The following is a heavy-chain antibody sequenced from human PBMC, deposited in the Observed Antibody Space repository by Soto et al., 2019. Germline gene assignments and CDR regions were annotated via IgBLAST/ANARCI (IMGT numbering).Heavy chain of an antibody. CDR1: GFTFSSYA. V-gene: IGHV3-30-3*01. CDR2: ISYDGSNK. Sequence: QVQLVESGGGVVQPGRSLRLSCAASGFTFSSYAMHWVRQAPGKGLEWVAVISYDGSNKYYADSVKGRFTISRDNSKNTLYLQMNSLRAEDTAVYHCARDIALQHYYYYGMDVWGQGTTVTVSS. J-gene: IGHJ6*02. CDR3: ARDIALQHYYYYGMDV. D-gene: IGHD6-13*01.